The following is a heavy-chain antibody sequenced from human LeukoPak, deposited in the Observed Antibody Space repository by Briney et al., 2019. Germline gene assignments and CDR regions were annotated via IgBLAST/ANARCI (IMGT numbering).Heavy chain of an antibody. CDR2: INHSGST. CDR3: AREGHYDSSGYYHLDAFDI. J-gene: IGHJ3*02. D-gene: IGHD3-22*01. Sequence: SETLSLTCAVYGGSFSGYYWSWIRQPPGKGLEWIGEINHSGSTNYNPSLKSRVTISVDTSKNQFSLKLSSVTAADTAVYYCAREGHYDSSGYYHLDAFDIWGQGTMVTVSS. V-gene: IGHV4-34*01. CDR1: GGSFSGYY.